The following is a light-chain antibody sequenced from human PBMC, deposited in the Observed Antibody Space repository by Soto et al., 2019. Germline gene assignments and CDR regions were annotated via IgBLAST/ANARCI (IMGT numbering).Light chain of an antibody. J-gene: IGKJ1*01. CDR1: QSISTS. Sequence: DIQMTQSPSTLSASVGDSVTITCRASQSISTSLAWYQQKPGEAPNLLIYRASSLESGVPSRFSGSGSGTDFTLTISSLQPEDFATYYCQQLSTYPRTFGQGTKVDIK. V-gene: IGKV1-5*03. CDR2: RAS. CDR3: QQLSTYPRT.